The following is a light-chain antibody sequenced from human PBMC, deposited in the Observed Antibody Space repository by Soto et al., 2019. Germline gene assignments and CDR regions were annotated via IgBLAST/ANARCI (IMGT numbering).Light chain of an antibody. CDR2: AAS. CDR3: QKYNTAPQT. Sequence: DVQMTQSPSSLSASVGDRVTITCRASQGIIDYLAWYQQKPGKAPNLLIYAASTLHSGVPSRFSGSGSGTDFTLTNTHLQPEDVGNYYCQKYNTAPQTFGPGTKVEIK. CDR1: QGIIDY. J-gene: IGKJ1*01. V-gene: IGKV1-27*01.